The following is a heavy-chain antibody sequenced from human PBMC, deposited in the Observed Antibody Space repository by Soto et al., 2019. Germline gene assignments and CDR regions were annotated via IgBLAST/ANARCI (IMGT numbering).Heavy chain of an antibody. J-gene: IGHJ4*02. Sequence: PSETLSLTCTVSGGSISSGGYYWSWIRQHPGKGLEWIGYIYYSGSTYYNPSLKSRVTISVDTSKNQFSLKLSSVTAADTAVYYCARESDGSGTYYFDYWGQGTLVTVSS. D-gene: IGHD3-10*01. CDR1: GGSISSGGYY. CDR3: ARESDGSGTYYFDY. CDR2: IYYSGST. V-gene: IGHV4-31*03.